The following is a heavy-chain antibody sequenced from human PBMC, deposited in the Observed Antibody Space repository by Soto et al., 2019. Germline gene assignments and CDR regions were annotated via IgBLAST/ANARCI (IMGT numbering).Heavy chain of an antibody. CDR3: AKATATGGGAFEI. CDR2: ISGNSDYI. V-gene: IGHV3-21*04. CDR1: VFTCASYN. Sequence: GALRLACASSVFTCASYNMLWVRQAPGKGLEWVASISGNSDYIYHADSLKGRFTISRDNSKNTLYLQMNSLRAEDTAVYYCAKATATGGGAFEICGQGTLVTVSS. J-gene: IGHJ3*02. D-gene: IGHD2-8*02.